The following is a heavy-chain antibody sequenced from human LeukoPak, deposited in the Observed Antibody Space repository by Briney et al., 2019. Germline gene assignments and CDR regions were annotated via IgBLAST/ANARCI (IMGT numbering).Heavy chain of an antibody. CDR2: ISTTGGST. Sequence: GGSLRLSCAASGFSFNNYAMSWVRQAPGKGLEWVSAISTTGGSTYYADSVKGRFTISRDNSRNTLSLQMDSLRVEDTAVYYCAKDWTTVVTPKGYYFDSWGQGPLVTVSS. J-gene: IGHJ4*02. CDR3: AKDWTTVVTPKGYYFDS. D-gene: IGHD4-23*01. V-gene: IGHV3-23*01. CDR1: GFSFNNYA.